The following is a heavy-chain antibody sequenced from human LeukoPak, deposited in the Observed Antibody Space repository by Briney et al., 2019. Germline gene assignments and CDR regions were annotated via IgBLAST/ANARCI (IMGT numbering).Heavy chain of an antibody. CDR2: ISSNGGST. J-gene: IGHJ6*03. CDR3: ARAGTTVVTLYGYMDV. D-gene: IGHD4-23*01. V-gene: IGHV3-64*01. Sequence: GGSLRLSCAASGLTFSSYAMHWVRQAPGKGLEYVSGISSNGGSTYYANSVKGRFTISRDNSKNTLYLQMGSLRAEDMAVYYCARAGTTVVTLYGYMDVWGKGTTVTVSS. CDR1: GLTFSSYA.